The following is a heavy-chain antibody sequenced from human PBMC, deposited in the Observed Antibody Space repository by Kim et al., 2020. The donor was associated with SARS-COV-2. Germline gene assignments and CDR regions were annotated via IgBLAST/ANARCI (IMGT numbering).Heavy chain of an antibody. Sequence: GGSLRLSCAASGFTFSSYAMSWVRQAPGKGLEWVSGINGGGSSYYVDSVKGRFTISRDNSKNTLYLQMNSLRAEDTAVYYCARVEGRVPATLFDYWGQGTLVTVSS. D-gene: IGHD2-21*02. V-gene: IGHV3-23*01. CDR1: GFTFSSYA. J-gene: IGHJ4*02. CDR3: ARVEGRVPATLFDY. CDR2: INGGGSS.